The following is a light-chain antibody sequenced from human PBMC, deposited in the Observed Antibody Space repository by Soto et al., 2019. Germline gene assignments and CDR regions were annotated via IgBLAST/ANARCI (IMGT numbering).Light chain of an antibody. V-gene: IGLV4-60*03. Sequence: QLVLTQSSSASASLGSSVKLNCTLSSGHSGYTIAWHQQQPGKAPRYLMKVEGSGKYNKGSGVPDRFSGASSGADRHLTISNLQSEDEADYYCEPWDRNTPTVFGTGTKLTVL. CDR1: SGHSGYT. J-gene: IGLJ1*01. CDR3: EPWDRNTPTV. CDR2: VEGSGKY.